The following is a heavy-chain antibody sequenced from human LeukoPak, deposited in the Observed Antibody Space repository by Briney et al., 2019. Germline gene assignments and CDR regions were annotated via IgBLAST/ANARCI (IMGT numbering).Heavy chain of an antibody. CDR2: TSYDETNK. J-gene: IGHJ4*02. Sequence: PGGSLRLSCGASGFTFSNYGMHWVRQAPGKGLEWVAVTSYDETNKYYADSVKGRFTISRDNSKNTLYLQMNSLRAEDTAVYYCAWVRYSSANDYWGQGTLVTVSS. V-gene: IGHV3-30*03. D-gene: IGHD6-25*01. CDR1: GFTFSNYG. CDR3: AWVRYSSANDY.